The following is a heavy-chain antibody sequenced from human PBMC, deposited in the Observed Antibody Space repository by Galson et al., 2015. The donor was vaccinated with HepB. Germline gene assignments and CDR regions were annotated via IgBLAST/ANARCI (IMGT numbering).Heavy chain of an antibody. J-gene: IGHJ4*02. V-gene: IGHV1-3*01. D-gene: IGHD2-2*01. CDR1: GYTFTSYA. CDR3: ASSPTDIVVVPAAMNFDY. CDR2: INAGNGNT. Sequence: SVKVSCKASGYTFTSYAMHWVRRAPGQRLEWMGWINAGNGNTKYSQKFQGRVTITRDTSASTAYMELSSLRSEDTAVYYCASSPTDIVVVPAAMNFDYWGQGTLVTVSS.